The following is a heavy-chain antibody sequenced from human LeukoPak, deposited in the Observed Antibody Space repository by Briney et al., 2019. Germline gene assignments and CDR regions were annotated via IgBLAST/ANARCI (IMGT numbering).Heavy chain of an antibody. CDR1: GYTFTSYG. CDR2: ISAYNGNT. J-gene: IGHJ4*02. Sequence: ASVEVSCKASGYTFTSYGISWVRQAPGQGLEWMGWISAYNGNTNYAQKLQGRVTMTTDTSTSTAYMELRSLRSDDTAVYYCAREYQLLSPFDYWGQGTLVTVSS. CDR3: AREYQLLSPFDY. D-gene: IGHD2-2*01. V-gene: IGHV1-18*04.